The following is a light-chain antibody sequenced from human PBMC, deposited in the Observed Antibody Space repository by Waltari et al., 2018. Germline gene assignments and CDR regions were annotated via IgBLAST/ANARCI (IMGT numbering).Light chain of an antibody. J-gene: IGLJ3*02. V-gene: IGLV4-69*01. CDR3: QTWGTGFHKV. CDR2: VNSDGSH. Sequence: QLVLTQSPSASASLGASVKLPCTLSRGHSSYPLACHHQQPQKGPRCLMKVNSDGSHIKGDGIPDRFSGSSSGAERYLIISSLQSEDEADYYCQTWGTGFHKVFGGGTKLTVL. CDR1: RGHSSYP.